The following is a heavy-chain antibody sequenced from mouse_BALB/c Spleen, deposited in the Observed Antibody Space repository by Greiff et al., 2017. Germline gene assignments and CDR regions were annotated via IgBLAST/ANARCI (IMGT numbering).Heavy chain of an antibody. CDR3: ARPHGGHYGDYAMDY. CDR1: GFTFTDYY. Sequence: EVQLMESGGGLVQPGGSLRLSCATSGFTFTDYYMSWVRQPPGKALEWLGFIRNKANGYTTEYSASVKGRFTISRDNSQSIHYLQMNTLRAEDSATDYCARPHGGHYGDYAMDYWGQGTAVTVSS. D-gene: IGHD1-1*01. V-gene: IGHV7-3*02. CDR2: IRNKANGYTT. J-gene: IGHJ4*01.